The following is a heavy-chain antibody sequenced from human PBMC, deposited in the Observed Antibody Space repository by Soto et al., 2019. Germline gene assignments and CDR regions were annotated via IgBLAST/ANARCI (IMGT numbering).Heavy chain of an antibody. CDR3: ATPEYDFSIGYFDSYFDY. V-gene: IGHV3-30*03. CDR2: ISYDGSSE. J-gene: IGHJ4*02. Sequence: GGPLRLSCAASGFALSTFALHWVRQAPGTGLEWVGIISYDGSSEYYSDSVKTRFIISRDDCSYTVYLHMNSMRSEGTAVYYGATPEYDFSIGYFDSYFDYWGQGTLVTVSS. CDR1: GFALSTFA. D-gene: IGHD3-9*01.